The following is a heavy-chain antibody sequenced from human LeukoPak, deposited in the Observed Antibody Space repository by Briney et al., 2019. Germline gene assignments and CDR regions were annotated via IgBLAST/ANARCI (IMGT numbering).Heavy chain of an antibody. D-gene: IGHD3-22*01. CDR3: ARGSTARYYYDSSGYYRGAVDY. CDR2: ITPDSGT. Sequence: ASVKVSCKASGYTFTAYYMHWVRQAPGQGLEWMGWITPDSGTDYAQKFLGRVTLTWDTSINTAYMEVTSLTYDDTAVYYCARGSTARYYYDSSGYYRGAVDYWGQGTLVTISS. V-gene: IGHV1-2*02. CDR1: GYTFTAYY. J-gene: IGHJ4*02.